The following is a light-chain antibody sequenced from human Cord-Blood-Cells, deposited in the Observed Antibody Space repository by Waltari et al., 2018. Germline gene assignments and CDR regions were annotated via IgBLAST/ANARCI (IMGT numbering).Light chain of an antibody. V-gene: IGLV2-23*01. CDR2: EGS. Sequence: QSALTQPAYVSGSPGQSITISCTATSSDVGRSNLVSWYQQHPGKAPKLMIYEGSKRRSGVSNRFSGSKSGNTASLTISGLQAEDEADYYCCAYAGSSTWVFGGGTKLTVL. CDR1: SSDVGRSNL. CDR3: CAYAGSSTWV. J-gene: IGLJ3*02.